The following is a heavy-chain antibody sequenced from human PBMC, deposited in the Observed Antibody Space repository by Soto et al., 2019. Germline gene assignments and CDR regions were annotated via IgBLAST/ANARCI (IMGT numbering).Heavy chain of an antibody. J-gene: IGHJ6*02. V-gene: IGHV1-58*01. CDR3: AGRYCSGGSCYNYYGMDV. D-gene: IGHD2-15*01. CDR1: GFTFSSSA. Sequence: SVKVSCKASGFTFSSSAVQWVRQARGQRLEWIGWIVVGSGKTNYAQKFQERVTITRDMSTSTAYMELSSLRSEDTAVYYCAGRYCSGGSCYNYYGMDVWGQGTTVTSP. CDR2: IVVGSGKT.